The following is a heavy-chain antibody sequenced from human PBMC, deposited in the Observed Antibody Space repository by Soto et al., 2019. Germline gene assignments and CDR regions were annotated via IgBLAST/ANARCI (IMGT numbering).Heavy chain of an antibody. J-gene: IGHJ5*02. CDR1: GYILSAYY. Sequence: ASGKVSCKASGYILSAYYMHWVRQAPGQGLEWMGIINPSGGTTTYAQNFQGRVTMTRDTSTSTVYMELSSLTSEDTAMYYCARSYCGGDCPNNWFDPWGQGTLVTVSS. D-gene: IGHD2-21*02. CDR3: ARSYCGGDCPNNWFDP. V-gene: IGHV1-46*01. CDR2: INPSGGTT.